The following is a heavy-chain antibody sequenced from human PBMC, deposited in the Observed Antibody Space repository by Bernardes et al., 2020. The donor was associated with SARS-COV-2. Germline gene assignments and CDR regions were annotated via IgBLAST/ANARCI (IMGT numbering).Heavy chain of an antibody. D-gene: IGHD2-2*01. V-gene: IGHV3-49*04. CDR2: IRSKAYGGTT. Sequence: GSLRLSYTASGFTFGAYAMSWVLPSPGKGLEWVGFIRSKAYGGTTEYAASVKGRFTISRDDSKSIAYLQMNSLKTEDTAVYYCTRLGDGVVPAANLVYYYGMDVWGQGTTVTVSS. J-gene: IGHJ6*02. CDR1: GFTFGAYA. CDR3: TRLGDGVVPAANLVYYYGMDV.